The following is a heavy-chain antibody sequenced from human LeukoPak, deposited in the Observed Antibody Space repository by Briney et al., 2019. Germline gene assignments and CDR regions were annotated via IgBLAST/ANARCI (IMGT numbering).Heavy chain of an antibody. Sequence: GGSLRLSCAASGFTFSSYAMSWVRQAPGKGLEWVSAISGSGGSTYYADSVKGRFTISRDNSKNTLYPQMNSLRAEDTAVYYCAKPGTYYYDSSGYPNWGQGTLVTVSS. J-gene: IGHJ4*02. CDR2: ISGSGGST. D-gene: IGHD3-22*01. CDR1: GFTFSSYA. CDR3: AKPGTYYYDSSGYPN. V-gene: IGHV3-23*01.